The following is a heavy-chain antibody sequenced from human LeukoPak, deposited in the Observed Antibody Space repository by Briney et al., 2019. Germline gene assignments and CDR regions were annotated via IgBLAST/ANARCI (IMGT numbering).Heavy chain of an antibody. V-gene: IGHV3-21*01. Sequence: GGSLRLSCAASGFTFSSYSMNWVRQAPGKGLEWVSSISSSSSYIHYADSVKGRFTISRDNAKNSLYLQMNSLRAEDTAVYYCARDSTPEYYDFWSGYYGPPFDYWGQGTLVTVSS. CDR1: GFTFSSYS. D-gene: IGHD3-3*01. CDR3: ARDSTPEYYDFWSGYYGPPFDY. CDR2: ISSSSSYI. J-gene: IGHJ4*02.